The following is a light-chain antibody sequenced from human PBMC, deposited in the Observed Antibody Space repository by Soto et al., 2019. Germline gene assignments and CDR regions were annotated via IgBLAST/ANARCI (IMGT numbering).Light chain of an antibody. Sequence: DIQMTQSPTSLSASGGDRVTITCRASQDIRNFVAWYQQKPGKAPKLLIYAASTLQSGVPSRFSGSGSGTDFTLTINSVQPEAVSTYSCQKYSSVPVFGPGTKVEIK. CDR2: AAS. V-gene: IGKV1-27*01. J-gene: IGKJ3*01. CDR1: QDIRNF. CDR3: QKYSSVPV.